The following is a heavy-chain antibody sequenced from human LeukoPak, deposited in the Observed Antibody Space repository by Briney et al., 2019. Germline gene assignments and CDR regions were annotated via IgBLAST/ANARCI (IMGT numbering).Heavy chain of an antibody. V-gene: IGHV4-34*01. Sequence: PSETLSLTCAVCGGSFSGYYWSWIRQPPGKGLEWIGEINHSGSTNYNPSLKSRVTISVDTSKNQFSLKLSSVTAADTAVYYCARGRKLGYCSSTSCYGPVDAFDIWGQGTMVTVSS. D-gene: IGHD2-2*01. J-gene: IGHJ3*02. CDR3: ARGRKLGYCSSTSCYGPVDAFDI. CDR1: GGSFSGYY. CDR2: INHSGST.